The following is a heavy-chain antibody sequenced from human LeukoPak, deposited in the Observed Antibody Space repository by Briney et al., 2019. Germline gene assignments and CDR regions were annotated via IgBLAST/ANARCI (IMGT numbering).Heavy chain of an antibody. J-gene: IGHJ4*02. V-gene: IGHV3-21*01. D-gene: IGHD6-13*01. CDR3: ARDPGHSSSWYYFDY. CDR1: GFTFSSYS. Sequence: GGSLRLSCAASGFTFSSYSMNWVRQAPGKGLEWVSSISSSSSYIYYADSVKGRFTISRDNAKNSLYLQMNSLRAEDTAVYYCARDPGHSSSWYYFDYWGQGTLVTVSS. CDR2: ISSSSSYI.